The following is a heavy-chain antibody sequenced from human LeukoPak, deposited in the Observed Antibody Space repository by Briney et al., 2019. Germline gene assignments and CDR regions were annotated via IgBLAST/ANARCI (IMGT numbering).Heavy chain of an antibody. CDR1: GFTFSSYS. Sequence: PGGSLRLACSASGFTFSSYSMHGVRQSPPKGLERVAVISYDGSNKYYADSVKGRFTISRDTSKNTLYLQMNSLRAEDTAMYYCVRDRCSTCHYFDCWGQGTLVTVSS. V-gene: IGHV3-30-3*01. J-gene: IGHJ4*02. CDR3: VRDRCSTCHYFDC. D-gene: IGHD6-13*01. CDR2: ISYDGSNK.